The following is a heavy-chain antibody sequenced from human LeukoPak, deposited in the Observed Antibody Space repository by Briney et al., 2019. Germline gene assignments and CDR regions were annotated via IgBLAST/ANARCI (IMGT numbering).Heavy chain of an antibody. CDR1: GGSISSSSYY. J-gene: IGHJ5*02. CDR2: IYYSGST. D-gene: IGHD2-8*02. V-gene: IGHV4-39*07. CDR3: ARDGGVAPHNWFDP. Sequence: SETLSLTCTVSGGSISSSSYYWGWIRQPPGKGLEWIGSIYYSGSTYYNPSLKSRVTISVDTSKNQFSPKLSSVTAADTAVYYCARDGGVAPHNWFDPWGQGTLVTVSS.